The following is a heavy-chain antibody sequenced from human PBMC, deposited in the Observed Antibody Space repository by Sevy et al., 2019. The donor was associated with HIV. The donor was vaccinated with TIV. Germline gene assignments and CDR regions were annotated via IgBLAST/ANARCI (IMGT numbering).Heavy chain of an antibody. V-gene: IGHV4-34*01. CDR2: INHSGST. J-gene: IGHJ4*02. Sequence: SETLSLTCAVYGGSFSGYYWSWIRQPPGKGLEWIGEINHSGSTNYNPFLKSRVTISVDTSKNQFSLKLSAVTAADTAVYYCARVGMVATAYFDYWGQGTLVTVSS. CDR3: ARVGMVATAYFDY. D-gene: IGHD5-12*01. CDR1: GGSFSGYY.